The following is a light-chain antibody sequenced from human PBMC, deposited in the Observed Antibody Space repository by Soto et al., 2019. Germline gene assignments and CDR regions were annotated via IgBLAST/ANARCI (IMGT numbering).Light chain of an antibody. CDR1: QSVSSN. CDR3: QQYNNWPGT. CDR2: GAS. V-gene: IGKV3-15*01. Sequence: EIVMTQSPATLSVSPGERATLSCRASQSVSSNLAWYQQKPGQAPRLLIYGASTRATGIPARFSGSESGTEFTLTISSLQSEDFAVYYCQQYNNWPGTFGQGTKVEIK. J-gene: IGKJ1*01.